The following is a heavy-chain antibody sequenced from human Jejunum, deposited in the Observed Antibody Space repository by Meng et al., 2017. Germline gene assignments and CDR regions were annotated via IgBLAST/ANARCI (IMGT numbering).Heavy chain of an antibody. CDR2: IHPSGST. D-gene: IGHD1-14*01. J-gene: IGHJ4*02. CDR3: TRGTDRAKSGDY. V-gene: IGHV4-34*01. CDR1: GGSSSGFY. Sequence: HVQLQQWGAGLFKPSEPLSLTCAVYGGSSSGFYLSWIRQPPGKGQEWIGEIHPSGSTDYNPSLKSRLTISLDTSKNQFSLSLNSATAADTGIYYCTRGTDRAKSGDYWGQGTLVTASS.